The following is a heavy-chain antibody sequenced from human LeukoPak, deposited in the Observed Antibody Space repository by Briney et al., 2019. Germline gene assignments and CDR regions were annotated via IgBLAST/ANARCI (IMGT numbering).Heavy chain of an antibody. CDR1: GFTFSNSG. CDR2: IRYDGTNA. D-gene: IGHD3-10*01. Sequence: GGSLRLSYAASGFTFSNSGMRWVRQAPGKGLEWVAVIRYDGTNAYYADSVRGRFTISRDNSNNTLYLQMNSLRAEDTAVYYCASPGGSGSYQLDYWGQGTLVTVSS. V-gene: IGHV3-33*01. J-gene: IGHJ4*02. CDR3: ASPGGSGSYQLDY.